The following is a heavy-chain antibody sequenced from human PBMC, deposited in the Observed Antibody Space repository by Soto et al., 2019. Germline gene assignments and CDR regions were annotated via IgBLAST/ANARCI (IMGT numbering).Heavy chain of an antibody. Sequence: GESLKISCKGSGYTFTDYWIGWVRQLPGKGLEWMGIIYPGDSDTRYSPSFQGHVTLTVDKSTSTAYLQWNTLKASDTAMYYCARHISSFRYYYYAMDVWGQGTTVTVSS. V-gene: IGHV5-51*01. D-gene: IGHD2-2*01. CDR1: GYTFTDYW. J-gene: IGHJ6*02. CDR2: IYPGDSDT. CDR3: ARHISSFRYYYYAMDV.